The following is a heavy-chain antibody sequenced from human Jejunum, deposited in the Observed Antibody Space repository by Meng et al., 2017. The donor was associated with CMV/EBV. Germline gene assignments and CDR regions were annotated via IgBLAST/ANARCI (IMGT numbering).Heavy chain of an antibody. CDR3: AGFIPAPQGGDY. CDR2: LNPNTGGT. Sequence: AYGYTFTDYYMHGVRQAPGQGLGWMGWLNPNTGGTVYAPNFQGRVTMTRYTSFSTAYLEMNSLTSDDTAVYYCAGFIPAPQGGDYWGQGTLVTVSS. J-gene: IGHJ4*02. CDR1: GYTFTDYY. V-gene: IGHV1-2*02. D-gene: IGHD6-6*01.